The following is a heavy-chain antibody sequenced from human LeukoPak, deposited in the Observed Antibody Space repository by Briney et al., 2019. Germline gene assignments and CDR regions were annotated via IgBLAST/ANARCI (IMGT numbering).Heavy chain of an antibody. Sequence: SETLSLTCTVSGASITNSAYHWGWIRQPPGKGLEWIGRIYTSGSTNYNPSLKSRVTMSVDTSKNQFSLKLSSVTAADTAVYYCARERGEYDIMTGYYTGVSPLDYWGQGTLVTVSS. CDR1: GASITNSAYH. CDR2: IYTSGST. J-gene: IGHJ4*02. V-gene: IGHV4-39*07. CDR3: ARERGEYDIMTGYYTGVSPLDY. D-gene: IGHD3-9*01.